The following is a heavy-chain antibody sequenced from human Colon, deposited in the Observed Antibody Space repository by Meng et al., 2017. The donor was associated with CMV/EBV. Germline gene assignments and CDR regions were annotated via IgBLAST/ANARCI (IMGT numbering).Heavy chain of an antibody. J-gene: IGHJ4*02. CDR1: GYIFTSNH. CDR3: ARDLPGECD. V-gene: IGHV1-2*02. Sequence: KVSCKASGYIFTSNHIHWVRQAAGQGLEWMGWINPNSGGTKYAEKFQDRVTMTRDTSINTAYMELSRLRSDDTAVYYCARDLPGECDWGRGTVVTVSS. CDR2: INPNSGGT. D-gene: IGHD3-10*01.